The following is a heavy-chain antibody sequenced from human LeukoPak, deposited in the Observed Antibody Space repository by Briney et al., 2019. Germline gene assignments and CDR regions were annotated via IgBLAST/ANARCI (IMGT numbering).Heavy chain of an antibody. V-gene: IGHV3-48*03. D-gene: IGHD3-10*01. CDR3: PGPAPYGYFDY. CDR1: GFTFSSDE. J-gene: IGHJ4*02. CDR2: ISSSGSTT. Sequence: PGGSLRLSCAASGFTFSSDEMNWVRQAPGKGLEWVSYISSSGSTTYYADSVKGRFTISRDNAKNPLYLQVNTLRADDPAVYYCPGPAPYGYFDYWGQGTLVTVSS.